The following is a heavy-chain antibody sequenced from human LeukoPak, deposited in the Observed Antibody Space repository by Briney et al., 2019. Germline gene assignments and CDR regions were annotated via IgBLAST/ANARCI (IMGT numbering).Heavy chain of an antibody. CDR3: ARWAYDILTGYSLDAFDI. CDR1: GGSFSGYY. CDR2: IYYSGST. D-gene: IGHD3-9*01. V-gene: IGHV4-59*01. Sequence: SETLSLTCAVYGGSFSGYYWSWIRQPPGKGLEWIGYIYYSGSTNYNPSLKSRVTISVDTSKNQFSLKLSSVTAADTAVYYCARWAYDILTGYSLDAFDIWGQGTMVTVSS. J-gene: IGHJ3*02.